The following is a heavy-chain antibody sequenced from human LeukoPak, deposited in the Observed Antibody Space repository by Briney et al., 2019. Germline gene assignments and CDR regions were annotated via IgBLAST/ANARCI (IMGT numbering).Heavy chain of an antibody. D-gene: IGHD3-22*01. V-gene: IGHV1-18*01. CDR1: GYAFTSYG. J-gene: IGHJ3*02. Sequence: ASVKVSRKASGYAFTSYGISWVRQAPGQGLEWMGWISAYNGNTNYAQKLQGRVTMTTDTSTSTAYMELRSLRSDDTAAYYCARDTPDDYYDSSGYYYGHDAFDIWGQGTMVTVSS. CDR3: ARDTPDDYYDSSGYYYGHDAFDI. CDR2: ISAYNGNT.